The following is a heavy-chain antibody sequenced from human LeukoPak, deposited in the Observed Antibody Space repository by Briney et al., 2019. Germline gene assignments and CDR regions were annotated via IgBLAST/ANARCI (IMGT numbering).Heavy chain of an antibody. J-gene: IGHJ6*03. V-gene: IGHV1-8*03. CDR3: TTDLGVYGDYDYYYYMDV. CDR2: MNPNSGNT. D-gene: IGHD4-17*01. CDR1: GYTFTSYD. Sequence: ASVKVSCKASGYTFTSYDINWVRQATGQGLEWMGWMNPNSGNTGYAQKFQGRVTITRNTSISTAYMELSSLRSEDTAVYYCTTDLGVYGDYDYYYYMDVWGKGTTVTVSS.